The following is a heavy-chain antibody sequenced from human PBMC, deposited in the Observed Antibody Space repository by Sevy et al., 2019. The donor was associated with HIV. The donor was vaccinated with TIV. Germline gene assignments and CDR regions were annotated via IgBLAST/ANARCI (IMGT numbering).Heavy chain of an antibody. V-gene: IGHV3-7*01. D-gene: IGHD5-12*01. CDR1: GFTFSSYW. CDR2: IKQDGSEK. CDR3: AREGNVDMIYYYYGMDV. Sequence: GGSLRLSCAASGFTFSSYWMSWVRQAPGKGLEWVANIKQDGSEKYYVDSVKGRFTISRDNAKNSLYLQMNSLRAEDTAGYYCAREGNVDMIYYYYGMDVWGQGTTVTVSS. J-gene: IGHJ6*02.